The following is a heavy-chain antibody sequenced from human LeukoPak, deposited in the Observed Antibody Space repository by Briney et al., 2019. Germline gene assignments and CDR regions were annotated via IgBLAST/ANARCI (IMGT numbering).Heavy chain of an antibody. D-gene: IGHD2-8*01. J-gene: IGHJ2*01. V-gene: IGHV4-34*01. Sequence: SETLSLTCAVYGGSFSGYYWSWIRQPPGKALEWIGEISHSGGTNYNPSLKSRVTISVDTSKNQFSLKLSSVTAADTAVYYCARRAAGYCTNGVCSPLWYFDLWGRGTLVTVSS. CDR3: ARRAAGYCTNGVCSPLWYFDL. CDR1: GGSFSGYY. CDR2: ISHSGGT.